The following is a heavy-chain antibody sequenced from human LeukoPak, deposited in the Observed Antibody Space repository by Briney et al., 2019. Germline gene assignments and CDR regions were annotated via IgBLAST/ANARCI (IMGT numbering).Heavy chain of an antibody. J-gene: IGHJ4*02. CDR3: ARVQDDSFY. CDR1: GGSFSGYY. V-gene: IGHV4-34*01. CDR2: INHSGST. Sequence: SETLSLTCAVYGGSFSGYYWTWIRQPPGKGLEWIGEINHSGSTNYNPSLKSRVTISVDTSKNQFSLKLSSMTAADTAVYYCARVQDDSFYWGQGTLVTVSS. D-gene: IGHD3-3*01.